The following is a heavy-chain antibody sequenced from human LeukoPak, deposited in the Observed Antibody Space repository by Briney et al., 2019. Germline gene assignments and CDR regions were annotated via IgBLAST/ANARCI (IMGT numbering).Heavy chain of an antibody. CDR1: GGSFSGYY. D-gene: IGHD6-13*01. CDR2: INHSGST. CDR3: ARGRAFPSGIAAAGKGDY. V-gene: IGHV4-34*01. Sequence: SSETLSLTCAVYGGSFSGYYWSWIRQPPGKGLECIGEINHSGSTNYNPSLKSRVTISVDTSKNQFSLKLSSVTAADTAVYYCARGRAFPSGIAAAGKGDYWGQGTLVTVSS. J-gene: IGHJ4*02.